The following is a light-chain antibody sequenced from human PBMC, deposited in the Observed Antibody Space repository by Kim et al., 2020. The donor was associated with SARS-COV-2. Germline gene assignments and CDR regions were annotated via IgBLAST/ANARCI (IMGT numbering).Light chain of an antibody. V-gene: IGLV3-25*03. CDR1: TLPNQY. J-gene: IGLJ3*02. CDR2: EDP. Sequence: PGQQARITSYGDTLPNQYACCCQQTPGQAPGLLIYEDPERHAGIPERFSGSTSGTTVTLPISGVQAEDETDYYCQSSDSSDTFWVYRAGTQLT. CDR3: QSSDSSDTFWV.